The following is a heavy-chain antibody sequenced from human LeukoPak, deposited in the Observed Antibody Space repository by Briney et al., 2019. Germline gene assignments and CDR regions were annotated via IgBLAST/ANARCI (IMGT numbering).Heavy chain of an antibody. CDR3: ARDPAVASFDY. CDR2: IWFDGNNK. D-gene: IGHD6-19*01. CDR1: GFSFSTYG. J-gene: IGHJ4*02. V-gene: IGHV3-33*01. Sequence: GGSLRLSCVASGFSFSTYGMHWVRQAPGKGLEWVAVIWFDGNNKYYGDSVKGRFTISRDNSKNTLYLQMNSLRAEDTAVYFCARDPAVASFDYWGQGTLVTVSS.